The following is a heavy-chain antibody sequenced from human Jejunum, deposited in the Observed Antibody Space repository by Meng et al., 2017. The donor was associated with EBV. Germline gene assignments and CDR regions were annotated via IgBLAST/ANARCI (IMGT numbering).Heavy chain of an antibody. J-gene: IGHJ5*02. Sequence: QVQLEASGPGVVKPSETRSLTCSVSGDSVTGYNYWTWIRQPPGKGLEWIGNLYYAGKAFYKPSLQSRVTISVDTSKNQISLKVTSVTAADTAIYYCARGRGYDYGDSWGQGTLVTVSS. V-gene: IGHV4-61*01. CDR2: LYYAGKA. CDR1: GDSVTGYNY. D-gene: IGHD5-12*01. CDR3: ARGRGYDYGDS.